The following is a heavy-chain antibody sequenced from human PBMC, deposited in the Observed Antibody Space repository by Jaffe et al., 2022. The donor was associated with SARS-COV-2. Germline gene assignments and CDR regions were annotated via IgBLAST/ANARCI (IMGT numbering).Heavy chain of an antibody. J-gene: IGHJ4*02. CDR2: IFSDGST. CDR3: ARDPYCSRGSCYNY. CDR1: GFTVSTNY. Sequence: EVQLVESGGGLIQPGGSLRLSCAASGFTVSTNYMSWVRQAPGKGLAWVSVIFSDGSTYYADSVKGRFTMSRDNSKNTLYLQMNSLRADDTAMYYCARDPYCSRGSCYNYWGQGTLVTVSS. D-gene: IGHD2-15*01. V-gene: IGHV3-53*01.